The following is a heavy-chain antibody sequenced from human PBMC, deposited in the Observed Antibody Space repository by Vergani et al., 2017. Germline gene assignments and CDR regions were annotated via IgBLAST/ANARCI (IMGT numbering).Heavy chain of an antibody. CDR2: IFYSGTT. D-gene: IGHD6-25*01. CDR1: GVSSNSYY. J-gene: IGHJ6*03. V-gene: IGHV4-59*06. Sequence: QVQLQESGPGLVKPSETLSLICSVSGVSSNSYYWTWIRQRPGKGLEWIGYIFYSGTTYDNPSLRSRLTISVDTSQNQFSLKLRSVTAADTAVYYCARVDTQVPATSHFYYMDVWGKGTTVVVSS. CDR3: ARVDTQVPATSHFYYMDV.